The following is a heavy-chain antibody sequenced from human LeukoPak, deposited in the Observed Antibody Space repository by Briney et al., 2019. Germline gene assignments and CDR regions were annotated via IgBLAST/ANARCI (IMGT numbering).Heavy chain of an antibody. J-gene: IGHJ4*02. V-gene: IGHV3-30*03. D-gene: IGHD4-23*01. CDR1: GFTFSSYG. CDR3: ARDALKVGTHPPDY. Sequence: HPGGSLRLSCAASGFTFSSYGMHWVRQAPGKGLEWVAVISYDGSNKYYADSVKGRFTISRDNSKNTLYLQMNSLRPEDTAVYYCARDALKVGTHPPDYWGQGTLVTVSS. CDR2: ISYDGSNK.